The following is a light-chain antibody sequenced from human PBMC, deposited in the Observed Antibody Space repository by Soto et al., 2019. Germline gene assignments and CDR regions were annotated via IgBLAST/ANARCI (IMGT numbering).Light chain of an antibody. CDR2: AAS. CDR1: QTISTW. Sequence: DIQMTQSPSTLSASVGDRVTITFRASQTISTWLAWYQQKPGKAPELLIYAASSLQGGVPSRFSGSGSGTDFTLTISSLQPEDFATYYCQQANSFPLTFGGGTKVDIK. V-gene: IGKV1-12*01. CDR3: QQANSFPLT. J-gene: IGKJ4*01.